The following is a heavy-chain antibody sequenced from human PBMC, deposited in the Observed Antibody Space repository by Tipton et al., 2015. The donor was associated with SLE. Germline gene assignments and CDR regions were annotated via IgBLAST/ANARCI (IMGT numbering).Heavy chain of an antibody. CDR2: INPSGGST. J-gene: IGHJ4*02. Sequence: QSGAEVKKPGASVKVSCKASGYTFTGYYMHWVRQAPGQGLEWMGIINPSGGSTRYAQKFQGRVTMTRDTSTSTVYMELSSLRSEDTAVYYCAKDLSTAYYYGSGSLDYWGQGTLVTVSS. V-gene: IGHV1-46*01. D-gene: IGHD3-10*01. CDR3: AKDLSTAYYYGSGSLDY. CDR1: GYTFTGYY.